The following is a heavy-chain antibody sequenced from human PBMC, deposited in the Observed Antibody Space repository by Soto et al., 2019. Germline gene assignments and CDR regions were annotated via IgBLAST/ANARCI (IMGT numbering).Heavy chain of an antibody. CDR1: GYTFTSYG. V-gene: IGHV1-18*01. CDR3: ARDHYYDSSGYPDY. D-gene: IGHD3-22*01. J-gene: IGHJ4*02. Sequence: GASVKVCCKASGYTFTSYGISWVRQAPGQGLEWMGWISAYNGNTNYAQKLQGRVTMTTDTSTSTAYMELRSLRSDDTAVYYCARDHYYDSSGYPDYWGQGTLVTVSS. CDR2: ISAYNGNT.